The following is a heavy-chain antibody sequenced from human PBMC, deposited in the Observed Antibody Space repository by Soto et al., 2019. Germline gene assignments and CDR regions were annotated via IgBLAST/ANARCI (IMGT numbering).Heavy chain of an antibody. CDR3: ARCRLGVSVTAGGLDS. D-gene: IGHD2-8*01. CDR2: ISPYNGYT. Sequence: QVQLVQSGGEVKKPGASVKVSCKTSGYTFSNFGLSWVRQDPGQGRELMGWISPYNGYTNYGQKLEDRLTMTTDTSTSTEYVELRSLRSDGTAVYYFARCRLGVSVTAGGLDSWGQGTLVTVSS. CDR1: GYTFSNFG. V-gene: IGHV1-18*01. J-gene: IGHJ4*02.